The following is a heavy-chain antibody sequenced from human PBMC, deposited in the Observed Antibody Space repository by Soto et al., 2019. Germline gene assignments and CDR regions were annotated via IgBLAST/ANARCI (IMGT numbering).Heavy chain of an antibody. CDR1: GFTFSSYA. D-gene: IGHD6-19*01. J-gene: IGHJ4*02. Sequence: EVQLLEAGGGLVQPGGSLRLSCAASGFTFSSYAMSRVRQAPGKGLEWVSVISGSDGSTYYADSVKGRFTISRDNSKNTLYLQMNSLRAEDTAVYYCARRSSGWYFDYWGQGTLVTVSS. CDR3: ARRSSGWYFDY. V-gene: IGHV3-23*01. CDR2: ISGSDGST.